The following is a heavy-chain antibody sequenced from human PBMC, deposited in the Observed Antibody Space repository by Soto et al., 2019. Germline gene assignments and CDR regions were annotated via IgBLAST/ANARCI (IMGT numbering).Heavy chain of an antibody. D-gene: IGHD3-22*01. V-gene: IGHV3-72*01. Sequence: PGGSLRLSCAASGFTLSDHYIDWVRQAPGKGLEWVGRSRDKAQGYSTEYAASVKGRFTTSRDDSMNSVYLQMNCLKNEDTAVYYCVRTPYSSDSSGYTRCFYYWGRESLVGISS. CDR2: SRDKAQGYST. J-gene: IGHJ4*02. CDR1: GFTLSDHY. CDR3: VRTPYSSDSSGYTRCFYY.